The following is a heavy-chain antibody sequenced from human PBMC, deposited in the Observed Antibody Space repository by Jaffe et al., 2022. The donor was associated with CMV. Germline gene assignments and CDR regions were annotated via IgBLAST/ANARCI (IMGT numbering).Heavy chain of an antibody. V-gene: IGHV1-69*01. CDR1: GGTFSSYA. Sequence: QVQLVQSGTEVKKPGSSVKVSCKVSGGTFSSYALSWVRQAPGQGLEWMGGIIPLVGTPNYAQRFQGRLTINADESTSTVYMELSSLRSEDTAVYYCARDRGGSVAATRYLQYWGQGTLVTVSS. CDR3: ARDRGGSVAATRYLQY. J-gene: IGHJ1*01. CDR2: IIPLVGTP. D-gene: IGHD6-19*01.